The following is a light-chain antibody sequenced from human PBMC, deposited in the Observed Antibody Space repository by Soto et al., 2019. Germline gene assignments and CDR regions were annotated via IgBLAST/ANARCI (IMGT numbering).Light chain of an antibody. J-gene: IGLJ7*01. Sequence: QSVLTQPPSASGTPGQSVIISCSGSSSNIGNNLVYWYQQVPGMAPKLLIYAKSQRPSGVPDRFSGSKSGTSASLAISGLRSEDEADYYCVAWDDSLRCAIFGGGTQLTVL. CDR3: VAWDDSLRCAI. V-gene: IGLV1-47*01. CDR2: AKS. CDR1: SSNIGNNL.